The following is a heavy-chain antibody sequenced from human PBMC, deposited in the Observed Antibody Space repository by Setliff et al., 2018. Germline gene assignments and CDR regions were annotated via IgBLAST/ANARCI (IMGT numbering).Heavy chain of an antibody. CDR3: ARNVDTAGYFQH. V-gene: IGHV1-69*10. Sequence: WASVKVSCKASGGTFSSYTIGWVRQAPGLGLEWMGGIIPIVGMTNYPQKFQGRVTITADKSTSTAYMELNSLTSEDTAVYYCARNVDTAGYFQHWGQGTLVTVSS. J-gene: IGHJ1*01. CDR2: IIPIVGMT. CDR1: GGTFSSYT. D-gene: IGHD3-16*01.